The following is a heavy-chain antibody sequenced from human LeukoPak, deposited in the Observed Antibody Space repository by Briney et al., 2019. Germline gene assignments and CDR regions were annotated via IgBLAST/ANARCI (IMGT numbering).Heavy chain of an antibody. Sequence: PGGSLTLSCAASGFTFSRYATSWVRQAPGKGLEWVSAISGSGGSTYYADSVKGRFTISRDNSKNTLYLQMNSLRAEDTAVYYCAKNTLNWLLLDYFDYWGQGTLVTVSS. J-gene: IGHJ4*02. CDR1: GFTFSRYA. D-gene: IGHD3-9*01. V-gene: IGHV3-23*01. CDR3: AKNTLNWLLLDYFDY. CDR2: ISGSGGST.